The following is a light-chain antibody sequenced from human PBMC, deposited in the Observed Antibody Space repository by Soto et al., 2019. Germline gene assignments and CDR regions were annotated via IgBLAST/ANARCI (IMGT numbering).Light chain of an antibody. CDR1: QSITSTY. V-gene: IGKV3-20*01. CDR3: QQYDTSPYT. Sequence: EIVLTQSPGTLSLSPGERVTLSCRASQSITSTYLAWYQQKPGQAPRLLIYGASSRFTGIPDSFSGSGSGTAFTLTISKLEPEDLAGYFCQQYDTSPYTFGQGTKLEIK. J-gene: IGKJ2*01. CDR2: GAS.